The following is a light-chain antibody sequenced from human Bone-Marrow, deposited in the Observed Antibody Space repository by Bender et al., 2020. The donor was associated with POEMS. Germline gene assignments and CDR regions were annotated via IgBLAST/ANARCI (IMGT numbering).Light chain of an antibody. CDR2: RDT. CDR1: VLPQQY. V-gene: IGLV3-25*03. CDR3: QSADTTGTSVL. Sequence: SHGLTQPPSVSVSPGQTAKITCSGDVLPQQYAYWYRQKTGQAPVLVVYRDTERHSGIPERVSGSTSGTTVTLSIRGVQAEDEGVYYCQSADTTGTSVLFGGGTKLTVL. J-gene: IGLJ2*01.